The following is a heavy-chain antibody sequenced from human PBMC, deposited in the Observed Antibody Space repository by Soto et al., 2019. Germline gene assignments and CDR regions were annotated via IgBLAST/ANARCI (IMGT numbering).Heavy chain of an antibody. D-gene: IGHD5-12*01. Sequence: GESLKVSWEGSGYSFTTYWIGWVRQMPGKGLEWMGIIYPGDSDIRYSPSFQGQVTISADKSISTAYLQWSSLKASDTAMYYCERQKGRSGYDYSDYSGPAHLLTVS. V-gene: IGHV5-51*01. CDR1: GYSFTTYW. CDR2: IYPGDSDI. J-gene: IGHJ4*02. CDR3: ERQKGRSGYDYSDY.